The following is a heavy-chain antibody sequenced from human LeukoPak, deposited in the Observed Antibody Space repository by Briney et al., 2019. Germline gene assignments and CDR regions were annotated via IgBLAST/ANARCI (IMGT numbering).Heavy chain of an antibody. Sequence: ETLSLTCTVSGGSISTSNYYWGWVRQAPGKGLEWVSSISSSSSYIYYADSVKGRFTISRDNAKNSLYLQMNSLRAEDTAVYYCARDWDLFGSTTDAFDIWGQGTMVTVSS. D-gene: IGHD3-10*01. J-gene: IGHJ3*02. CDR3: ARDWDLFGSTTDAFDI. CDR2: ISSSSSYI. V-gene: IGHV3-21*01. CDR1: GGSISTSNYY.